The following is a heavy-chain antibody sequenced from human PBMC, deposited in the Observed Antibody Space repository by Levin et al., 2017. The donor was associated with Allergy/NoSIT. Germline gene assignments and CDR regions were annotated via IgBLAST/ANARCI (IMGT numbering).Heavy chain of an antibody. D-gene: IGHD3/OR15-3a*01. CDR2: FSNINKA. J-gene: IGHJ4*02. V-gene: IGHV3-23*05. CDR3: AKDHWGEGWTAFDS. CDR1: GFTLSTRA. Sequence: GGSLRLSCTASGFTLSTRAMSWVRQAPGKGLEWVSSFSNINKAYYSDSVMGRLTISRDNAQNTLYLEMNSLRHDDTALYFCAKDHWGEGWTAFDSWGQGTQVTVSS.